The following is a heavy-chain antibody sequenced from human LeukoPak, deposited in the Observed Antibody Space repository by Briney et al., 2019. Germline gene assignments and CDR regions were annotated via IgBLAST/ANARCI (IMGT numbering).Heavy chain of an antibody. D-gene: IGHD3-10*01. J-gene: IGHJ5*02. CDR2: IYYSGST. CDR1: GGSISSSSYY. V-gene: IGHV4-39*01. CDR3: ARATGEDSGSTAGWFDP. Sequence: SETLSLTCTVSGGSISSSSYYWGWIRQPPGKGLEWIGSIYYSGSTYYNPSLKSRVTISVDTSKNQFSLKLSSVTAADTAVYYCARATGEDSGSTAGWFDPWGQGTLVTVSS.